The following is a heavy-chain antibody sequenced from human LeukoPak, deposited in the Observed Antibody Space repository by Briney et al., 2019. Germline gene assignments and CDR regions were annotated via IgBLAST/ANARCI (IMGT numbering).Heavy chain of an antibody. CDR2: IYSDGTT. J-gene: IGHJ5*02. CDR1: GLTVSNNY. CDR3: ARDKDA. Sequence: PGGSLRLSCVVSGLTVSNNYMSWVRQAPGKGLEWVSVIYSDGTTRNADFVKGRFTISRDNSKNTVYLQMDSLRAEDTAVYYCARDKDAWGQGTLVTVSS. V-gene: IGHV3-66*01.